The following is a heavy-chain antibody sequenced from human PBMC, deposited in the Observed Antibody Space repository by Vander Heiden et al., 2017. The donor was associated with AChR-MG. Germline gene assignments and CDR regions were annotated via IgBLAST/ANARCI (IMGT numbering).Heavy chain of an antibody. V-gene: IGHV3-11*01. Sequence: QVQLVESGGGLGKPGGCLRLSCAATGFPLNDSYLTWIRQAPGKGLEWVSYASSSGVTRYYADSVKGRFTISRDNAKNSLYLQMNSLRAEDTAVYYCARFPGGYWYFDLWGRGALVTVSS. D-gene: IGHD3-16*01. CDR2: ASSSGVTR. J-gene: IGHJ2*01. CDR3: ARFPGGYWYFDL. CDR1: GFPLNDSY.